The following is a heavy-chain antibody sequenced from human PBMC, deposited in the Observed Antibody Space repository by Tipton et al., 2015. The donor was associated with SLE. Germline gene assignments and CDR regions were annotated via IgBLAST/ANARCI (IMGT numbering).Heavy chain of an antibody. J-gene: IGHJ4*02. V-gene: IGHV4-4*08. D-gene: IGHD3-10*01. Sequence: TLSLTCTVSGGSISSYYWSWIRQPPGKGLEWIGYIYTSGSTYYNPSLKSRVTISVDTSKNQFSLKLSSVTAADTAVYFCAGTYYYVSGSYSTFDYWGQGTLVTVSS. CDR2: IYTSGST. CDR3: AGTYYYVSGSYSTFDY. CDR1: GGSISSYY.